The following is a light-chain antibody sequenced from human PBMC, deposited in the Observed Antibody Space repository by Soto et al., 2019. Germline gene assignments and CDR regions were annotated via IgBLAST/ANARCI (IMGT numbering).Light chain of an antibody. CDR2: EVN. Sequence: QSVLAQPPSVSGSPGQSVTISCTGASSDVGSYNRLSWYQQPPGTAPKLIMYEVNTRPSGVPDRFSGSKSGSTASLTISGLQAEDEADYYCSLSISGSTYVFGTGTKLTV. J-gene: IGLJ1*01. V-gene: IGLV2-18*01. CDR1: SSDVGSYNR. CDR3: SLSISGSTYV.